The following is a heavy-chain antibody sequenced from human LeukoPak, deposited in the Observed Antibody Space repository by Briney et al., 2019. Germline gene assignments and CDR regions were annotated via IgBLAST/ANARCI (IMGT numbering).Heavy chain of an antibody. CDR2: IYYSGST. Sequence: SETLSLTCAVYGGSFSGYYWSWIRQPPGKGLEWIGSIYYSGSTYYNPSLKSRVTISVDTSKNQFSLKLSSVTAADTAVYYCANLLGYHGMDVWGKGTTVTISS. CDR1: GGSFSGYY. V-gene: IGHV4-34*01. CDR3: ANLLGYHGMDV. J-gene: IGHJ6*04.